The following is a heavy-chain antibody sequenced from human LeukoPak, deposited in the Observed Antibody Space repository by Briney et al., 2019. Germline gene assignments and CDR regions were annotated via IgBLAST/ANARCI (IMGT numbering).Heavy chain of an antibody. Sequence: GGSLRLSCAASGFSFSSYGMYWVRQAPGKGLEWVAFIRYDGSNKYYADSVKGRFTISRDNSKNTLYLQMNSLRPEDTAVYYCAKDRYYYDSSGYLDYWGQGTLVTISS. J-gene: IGHJ4*02. D-gene: IGHD3-22*01. CDR2: IRYDGSNK. V-gene: IGHV3-30*02. CDR3: AKDRYYYDSSGYLDY. CDR1: GFSFSSYG.